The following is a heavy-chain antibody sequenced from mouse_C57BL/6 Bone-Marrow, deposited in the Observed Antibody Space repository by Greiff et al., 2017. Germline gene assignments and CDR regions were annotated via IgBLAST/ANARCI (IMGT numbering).Heavy chain of an antibody. J-gene: IGHJ2*01. V-gene: IGHV1-59*01. CDR3: ARDYDGSSFDY. CDR2: IDPSDSYT. CDR1: GYTFTSYW. Sequence: VQLQQPGAELVRPGTSVKLSCKASGYTFTSYWMHWVKQRPGQGLEWIGVIDPSDSYTNYNQKFKGKATLTVDTSSSTAYMQLSSLTSEDSAVYYCARDYDGSSFDYWGQGTTLTVSS. D-gene: IGHD1-1*01.